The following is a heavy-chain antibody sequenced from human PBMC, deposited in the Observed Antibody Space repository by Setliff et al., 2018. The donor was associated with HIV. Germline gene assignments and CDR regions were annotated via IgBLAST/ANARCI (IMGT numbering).Heavy chain of an antibody. J-gene: IGHJ4*02. V-gene: IGHV4-39*01. Sequence: PSETLSLTCTVSGGAFNTSSSYWGWIRQPPGKGLEYIGGIFYSGSAYYNPSLKSRVTISVDTSKNQLSLKLSSVTAADTAVYYCIIAYSSGWLAPMGFDSWGQGTLVTVSS. CDR3: IIAYSSGWLAPMGFDS. D-gene: IGHD6-19*01. CDR2: IFYSGSA. CDR1: GGAFNTSSSY.